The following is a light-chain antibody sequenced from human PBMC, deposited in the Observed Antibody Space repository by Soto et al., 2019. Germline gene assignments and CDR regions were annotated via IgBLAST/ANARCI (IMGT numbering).Light chain of an antibody. CDR2: DAS. J-gene: IGKJ4*01. CDR1: QSVSNY. Sequence: EIVLTPSPATLSTSPGQRATLSCRASQSVSNYLAWYQQKPGQAPRLLIYDASKRAAGIPARFSGSGSGTDFTLTISRLEPEDFAVYYCQQFSSYPLTFGGGTKVDIK. CDR3: QQFSSYPLT. V-gene: IGKV3-11*01.